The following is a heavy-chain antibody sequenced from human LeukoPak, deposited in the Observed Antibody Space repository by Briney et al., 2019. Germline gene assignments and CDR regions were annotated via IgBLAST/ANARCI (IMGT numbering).Heavy chain of an antibody. D-gene: IGHD2-2*02. V-gene: IGHV4-34*01. CDR2: INHSGST. Sequence: SETLSLICAVYGGSFSGYYWSWIRQPPGKGLEWIGEINHSGSTNYNPSLKSRVTISVDTSKNQFSLKLSSVTAADTAVYYCARIQGTYCSSTSCYSSSPTRYYYYYYYMDVWGKGTTVTVSS. CDR1: GGSFSGYY. CDR3: ARIQGTYCSSTSCYSSSPTRYYYYYYYMDV. J-gene: IGHJ6*03.